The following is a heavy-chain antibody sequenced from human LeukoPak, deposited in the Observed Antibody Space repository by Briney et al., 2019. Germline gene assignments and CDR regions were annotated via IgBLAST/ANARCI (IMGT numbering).Heavy chain of an antibody. J-gene: IGHJ4*02. CDR3: AKDYTDSSGYYYQA. CDR2: ISWNSGSI. Sequence: GGSLRLSCAASGFTLDDYAMHWVRHAPGKGLEWVSGISWNSGSIGYADSVKGRFTISRDNAKNSLYLQMNSLRAEDTALYYCAKDYTDSSGYYYQAWGQGTLVTVSS. V-gene: IGHV3-9*01. D-gene: IGHD3-22*01. CDR1: GFTLDDYA.